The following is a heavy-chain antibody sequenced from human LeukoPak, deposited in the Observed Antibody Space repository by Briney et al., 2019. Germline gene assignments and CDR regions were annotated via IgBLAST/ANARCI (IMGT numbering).Heavy chain of an antibody. CDR3: ARGLLLRFLEWLSHAFDI. CDR1: GFTFINAW. V-gene: IGHV3-21*01. D-gene: IGHD3-3*01. J-gene: IGHJ3*02. Sequence: PGGSLRLSCAASGFTFINAWMSWVRQAPGKGLEWVSSISSSSSYIYYADSVKGRFTISRDNAKNSLYLQMNSLRAEDTAVYYCARGLLLRFLEWLSHAFDIWGQGTMVTVSS. CDR2: ISSSSSYI.